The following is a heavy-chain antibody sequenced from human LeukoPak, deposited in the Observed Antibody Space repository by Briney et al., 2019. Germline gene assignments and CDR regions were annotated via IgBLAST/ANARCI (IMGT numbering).Heavy chain of an antibody. CDR2: IYYSGST. Sequence: PSETLSLTCTVSGGSISSSSYYWGWIRQPPGKGLEWIGSIYYSGSTYYNPSLKSRVTISVDTSKNQFSLKLSSVTAADTAVYYCVYYYGSGSVEYWGQGTLVTVSS. CDR1: GGSISSSSYY. CDR3: VYYYGSGSVEY. J-gene: IGHJ4*02. V-gene: IGHV4-39*01. D-gene: IGHD3-10*01.